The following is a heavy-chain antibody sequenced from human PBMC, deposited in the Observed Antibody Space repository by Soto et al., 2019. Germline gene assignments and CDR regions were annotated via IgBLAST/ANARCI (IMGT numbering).Heavy chain of an antibody. CDR1: GGSISSTNW. CDR3: ASRDGYNYYFAY. V-gene: IGHV4-4*02. Sequence: PSETLSLTCAVSGGSISSTNWWSWVRQPPGKGLEWIGEIYYRGNSNSNPSLKSRVTMSVDKSNNQFSLKLTSVTAADTAVYYCASRDGYNYYFAYWGQGTLVTVSS. CDR2: IYYRGNS. D-gene: IGHD5-12*01. J-gene: IGHJ4*02.